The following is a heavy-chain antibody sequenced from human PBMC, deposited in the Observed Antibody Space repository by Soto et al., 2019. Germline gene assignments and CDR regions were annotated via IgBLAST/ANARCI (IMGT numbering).Heavy chain of an antibody. CDR1: GGSISSSSYY. Sequence: SETLSLTCTVSGGSISSSSYYWGWIRQPPGKGLEWIGSIYYSGSTYYNPSLRSRVTISVDTSKNQFSLKLSSVTAADTAVYYCASHSISSRWYAGLYYYYYGVDVWGQGNTVTVSS. CDR3: ASHSISSRWYAGLYYYYYGVDV. J-gene: IGHJ6*01. V-gene: IGHV4-39*01. CDR2: IYYSGST. D-gene: IGHD6-13*01.